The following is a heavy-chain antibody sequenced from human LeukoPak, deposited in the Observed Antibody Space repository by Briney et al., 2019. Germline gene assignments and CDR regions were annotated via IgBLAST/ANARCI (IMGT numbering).Heavy chain of an antibody. CDR3: AKSYNSYDSGPYTDF. J-gene: IGHJ4*02. Sequence: PGGSLRLSCAASGVTFTGYTMNWVRQTPGKRLEWVSVISGSGGSTNYAGSVKGRFTISRDNSQNIRYLKRSSLRAKDVAVYYSAKSYNSYDSGPYTDFWGQGALVIVSS. V-gene: IGHV3-23*01. D-gene: IGHD3-22*01. CDR1: GVTFTGYT. CDR2: ISGSGGST.